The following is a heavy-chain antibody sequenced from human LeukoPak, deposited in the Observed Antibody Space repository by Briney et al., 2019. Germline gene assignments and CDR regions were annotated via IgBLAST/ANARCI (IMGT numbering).Heavy chain of an antibody. CDR1: GFSFSSYY. Sequence: ASVKVSCKAPGFSFSSYYMHWVRQAPGQGLEWMGIINPSGDTTKYVQRFQGRITMTRDTSTSTVYMELSSLRSEDTAVYYCARQLLSWRGNYYYQYYMDVWGKGTTVTVSS. D-gene: IGHD1-26*01. CDR2: INPSGDTT. CDR3: ARQLLSWRGNYYYQYYMDV. J-gene: IGHJ6*03. V-gene: IGHV1-46*01.